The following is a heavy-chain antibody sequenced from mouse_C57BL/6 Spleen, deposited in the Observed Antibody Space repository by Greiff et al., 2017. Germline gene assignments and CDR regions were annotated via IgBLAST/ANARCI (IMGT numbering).Heavy chain of an antibody. J-gene: IGHJ3*01. V-gene: IGHV5-17*01. D-gene: IGHD1-1*01. CDR2: ISSGSSTT. Sequence: EVKLVESGGGLVKPGGSLKLSCAASGFTFSDYGMHWVRQAPEKGLEWVAYISSGSSTTYYADTVKGRFTISRDNAKNTLFLQMTRLRSEDTAMYYCAGGGDYYGVSPAWFAYGGQGTLVTVSA. CDR1: GFTFSDYG. CDR3: AGGGDYYGVSPAWFAY.